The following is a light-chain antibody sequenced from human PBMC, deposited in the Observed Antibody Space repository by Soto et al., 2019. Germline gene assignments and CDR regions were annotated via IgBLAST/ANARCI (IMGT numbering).Light chain of an antibody. J-gene: IGKJ4*01. V-gene: IGKV3-11*01. CDR3: QQRSDWPLLT. CDR1: QNVGTY. Sequence: EIVFTQSPATLSLSPGERATLTCRASQNVGTYLAWYQQKPGQAPRLLISDASNRATAIPARFRGSGSETDFTLTISGLEPEDYGIYYCQQRSDWPLLTFGGGTRLEIK. CDR2: DAS.